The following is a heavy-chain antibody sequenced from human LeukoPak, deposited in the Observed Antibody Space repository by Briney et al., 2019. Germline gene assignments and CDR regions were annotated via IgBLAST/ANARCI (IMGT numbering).Heavy chain of an antibody. J-gene: IGHJ4*02. V-gene: IGHV3-23*01. CDR3: ARGIRFLEWLLADY. Sequence: GGSLRLSCAASGFTFSSYAMSWVRQAPGKGLEWVSAISGSGGSTYYADSVKGRFTISRDNSKNTLYLQMNSLRAEDTAVYYCARGIRFLEWLLADYWGQGTLVTVSS. CDR2: ISGSGGST. CDR1: GFTFSSYA. D-gene: IGHD3-3*01.